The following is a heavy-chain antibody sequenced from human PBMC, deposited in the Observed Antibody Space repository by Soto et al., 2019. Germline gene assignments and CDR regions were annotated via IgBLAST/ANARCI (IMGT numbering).Heavy chain of an antibody. CDR3: ARGDNDY. CDR2: IHPDGGHT. J-gene: IGHJ4*02. Sequence: ASVKVSCKTSGYTFTNYYVQWVRQAPGQGLEWMGVIHPDGGHTTYSQKFQDRVTMTRDTFTSTIYMELSSLRSEDTAVYYCARGDNDYWGKRTRLTVS. V-gene: IGHV1-46*01. CDR1: GYTFTNYY.